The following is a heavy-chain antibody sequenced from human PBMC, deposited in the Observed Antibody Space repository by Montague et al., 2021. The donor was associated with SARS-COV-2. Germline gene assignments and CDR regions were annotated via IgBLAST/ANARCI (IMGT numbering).Heavy chain of an antibody. D-gene: IGHD1-1*01. J-gene: IGHJ4*02. CDR2: IFYNGRP. CDR3: TRHVHMTWPEPSPGFDY. V-gene: IGHV4-59*04. CDR1: FGSISTYY. Sequence: SETLSLTCTVSFGSISTYYWSWIRQPPGKGLEWIGFIFYNGRPYYNPSLKSRVTIYVDTSKNQLSLKLSSVTAADTAVYYCTRHVHMTWPEPSPGFDYWGQGTLVTVSS.